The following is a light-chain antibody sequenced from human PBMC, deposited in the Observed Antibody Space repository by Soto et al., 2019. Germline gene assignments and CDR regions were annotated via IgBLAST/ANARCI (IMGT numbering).Light chain of an antibody. CDR3: SSYTTSSTPVV. CDR2: DVS. Sequence: QSVLTQPASVSGSPGQSITISCTGTSSDVGGYNYVSWYQQHPGKATKLMIYDVSNRPSGVSNRFSGSKSGNTASLTISGXXXXXXXXYYCSSYTTSSTPVVFGGGTQVTVL. CDR1: SSDVGGYNY. V-gene: IGLV2-14*01. J-gene: IGLJ2*01.